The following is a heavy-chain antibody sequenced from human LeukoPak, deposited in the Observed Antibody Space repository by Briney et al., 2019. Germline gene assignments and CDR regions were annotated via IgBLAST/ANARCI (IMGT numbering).Heavy chain of an antibody. D-gene: IGHD2-2*01. CDR2: IHYSGTN. J-gene: IGHJ4*02. Sequence: SETLSLTCTVSGGSISSYYWNWIRQPPGKGLEWIGYIHYSGTNYYNPSLKSRVTISLDTSKSQFSLKLSSVTAADTAVYYCASGVVVPASFDYWGQGTLVTVSS. V-gene: IGHV4-59*01. CDR3: ASGVVVPASFDY. CDR1: GGSISSYY.